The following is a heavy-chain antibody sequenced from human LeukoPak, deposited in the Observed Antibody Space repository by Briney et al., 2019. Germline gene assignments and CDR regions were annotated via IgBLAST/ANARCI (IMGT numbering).Heavy chain of an antibody. CDR3: AKASMPYKPYYFDY. J-gene: IGHJ4*02. V-gene: IGHV3-11*01. Sequence: PGGSLRLSCAASGFTFSDYYMSWIRQAPGKGLEWVSYISSSGSTIYYADSVKGRFTISRDNAKNSLYLQMNSLRAEDTAVYYCAKASMPYKPYYFDYWGQGTLVTVSS. CDR2: ISSSGSTI. CDR1: GFTFSDYY. D-gene: IGHD2/OR15-2a*01.